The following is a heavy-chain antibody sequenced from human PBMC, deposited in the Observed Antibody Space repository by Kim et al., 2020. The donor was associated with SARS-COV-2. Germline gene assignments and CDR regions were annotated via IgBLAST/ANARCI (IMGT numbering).Heavy chain of an antibody. CDR1: GVTFSSYG. CDR2: ISYDGGNK. CDR3: AKSGFCGGDCYSDYYYYYGMDV. D-gene: IGHD2-21*02. J-gene: IGHJ6*02. Sequence: GGSLRLSCAASGVTFSSYGMHWVRQAPGKGLEWVAFISYDGGNKYFADSVKGRFTISRDNSKNTLYLQMNSLRAEDTAVYYCAKSGFCGGDCYSDYYYYYGMDVWGQGTTVTVSS. V-gene: IGHV3-30*18.